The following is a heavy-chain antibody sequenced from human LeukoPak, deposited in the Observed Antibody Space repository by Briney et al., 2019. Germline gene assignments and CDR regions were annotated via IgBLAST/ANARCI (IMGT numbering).Heavy chain of an antibody. Sequence: PGGSLRLSCVASGFTFSTYAMSWVRQAPGKGLEWVSIISGSGGTTFYADSVKGRFTISRDNSKNTLYLQMKSLGAEDTAVYYCAKGSWFGEIYYDGMDVWGQGTTVTVSS. CDR1: GFTFSTYA. CDR3: AKGSWFGEIYYDGMDV. CDR2: ISGSGGTT. V-gene: IGHV3-23*01. J-gene: IGHJ6*02. D-gene: IGHD3-10*01.